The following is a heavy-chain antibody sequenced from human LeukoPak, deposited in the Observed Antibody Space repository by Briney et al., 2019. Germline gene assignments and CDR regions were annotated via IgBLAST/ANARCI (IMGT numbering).Heavy chain of an antibody. CDR2: VDLSVSYT. J-gene: IGHJ4*02. CDR1: GYSFTRYW. Sequence: GAPLRIPSKGPGYSFTRYWISWVGPMPGKGVEWMGRVDLSVSYTNYSPSSQGHVTISADKSISTAYLQWSTLKASDTAMYYCARHEREGYYDSSGYFDYWGQGTLVTVSS. V-gene: IGHV5-10-1*01. CDR3: ARHEREGYYDSSGYFDY. D-gene: IGHD3-22*01.